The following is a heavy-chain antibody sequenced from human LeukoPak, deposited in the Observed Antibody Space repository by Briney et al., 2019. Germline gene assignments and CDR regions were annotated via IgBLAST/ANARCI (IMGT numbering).Heavy chain of an antibody. CDR1: GFTFSNAW. CDR3: AKDVVANYYAYDGMDV. Sequence: PGGSLRLSCAASGFTFSNAWMSWVRQAPGKGLEWVGRIKSKTDGGTTDYAAPVKGRFTISRDDSKNTLYLQMNSLSVEDTAIYFCAKDVVANYYAYDGMDVWGQGTTVTVSS. V-gene: IGHV3-15*01. D-gene: IGHD3-16*01. CDR2: IKSKTDGGTT. J-gene: IGHJ6*02.